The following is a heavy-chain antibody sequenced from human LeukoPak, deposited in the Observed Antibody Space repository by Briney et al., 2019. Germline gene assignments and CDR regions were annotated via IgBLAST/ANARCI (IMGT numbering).Heavy chain of an antibody. J-gene: IGHJ6*03. D-gene: IGHD6-13*01. CDR1: GGSFSGYY. CDR2: IYTSGST. V-gene: IGHV4-59*10. Sequence: NPSETLSLTCAVYGGSFSGYYWSWIRQPAGKGLEWIGRIYTSGSTNYNPSLKSRVTMSVDTSKNQFSLKLSSVTAADTAVYYCARGGGISHYYYYMDVWGKGTTVTISS. CDR3: ARGGGISHYYYYMDV.